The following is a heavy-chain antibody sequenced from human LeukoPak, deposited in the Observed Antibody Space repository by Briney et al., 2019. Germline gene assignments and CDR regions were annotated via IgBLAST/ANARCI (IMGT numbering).Heavy chain of an antibody. V-gene: IGHV3-66*01. J-gene: IGHJ4*02. CDR3: AREALGGGGY. Sequence: GGSLRLSCAASGFTVSSNYMSWVRQAPGHGLEWVSIIYTSGSTYYADSVKGRFTISRDNSKNTLYLQMNSLRAEDTAVYYCAREALGGGGYWGQGTLVTVSS. D-gene: IGHD3-10*01. CDR1: GFTVSSNY. CDR2: IYTSGST.